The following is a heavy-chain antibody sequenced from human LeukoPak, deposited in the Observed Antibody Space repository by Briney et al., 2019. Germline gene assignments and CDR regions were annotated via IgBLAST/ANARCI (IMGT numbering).Heavy chain of an antibody. Sequence: PGRSLRLSCAASGFTFSTYTMYWVRHPPGKRLEWVSIIGNNGGGIHYADSVKGRFTISRDNSKNTLYLQMNSLRAEDTAVYYCAKKWDEYSSGWYFYDYWGQETLVTVSS. CDR2: IGNNGGGI. J-gene: IGHJ4*02. V-gene: IGHV3-23*01. D-gene: IGHD6-19*01. CDR1: GFTFSTYT. CDR3: AKKWDEYSSGWYFYDY.